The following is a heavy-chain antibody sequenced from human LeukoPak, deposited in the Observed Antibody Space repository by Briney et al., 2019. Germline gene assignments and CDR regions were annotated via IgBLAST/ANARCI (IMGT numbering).Heavy chain of an antibody. V-gene: IGHV4-4*07. CDR2: IYTSGST. CDR1: GASISGYH. CDR3: ARDLALHDAFDI. J-gene: IGHJ3*02. Sequence: SETLSLTCTVSGASISGYHWSWIRQPAGKGLEWIGRIYTSGSTDYNPSLKSRVTMSVDTSKNQFSLKLSSVTAADTAVYYCARDLALHDAFDIWGQGTMVTVSS.